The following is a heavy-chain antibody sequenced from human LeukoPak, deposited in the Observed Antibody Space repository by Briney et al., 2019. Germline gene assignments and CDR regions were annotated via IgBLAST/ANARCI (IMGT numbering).Heavy chain of an antibody. CDR2: IYSGGVI. Sequence: GGSLRLSCAASGFTFSSYVMSWVRQAPGKGLEWVSVIYSGGVIYYADSVKGRFTISRDNSKNMLYLQMNSLRAEDTAVYYCAKDRGSSGYHIDYWGQGTLVTASS. J-gene: IGHJ4*02. V-gene: IGHV3-23*03. CDR1: GFTFSSYV. CDR3: AKDRGSSGYHIDY. D-gene: IGHD3-22*01.